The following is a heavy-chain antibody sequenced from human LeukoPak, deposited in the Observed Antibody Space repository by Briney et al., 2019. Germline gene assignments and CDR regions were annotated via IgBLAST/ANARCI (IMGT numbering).Heavy chain of an antibody. CDR2: INQGGNVQ. Sequence: GGSLRLSCVASGFTLSNFWMYWVRQGSGKGLEWVANINQGGNVQHYVDSVKGRFTISKDNAENSLSLHMNSLRADDTAVYYCARGDGGDQGYFQDWGQGTLVTVSS. D-gene: IGHD4-23*01. CDR3: ARGDGGDQGYFQD. J-gene: IGHJ1*01. V-gene: IGHV3-7*04. CDR1: GFTLSNFW.